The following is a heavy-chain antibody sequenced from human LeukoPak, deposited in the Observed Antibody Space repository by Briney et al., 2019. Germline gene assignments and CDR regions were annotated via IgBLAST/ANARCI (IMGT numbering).Heavy chain of an antibody. CDR1: GFTFSSYA. J-gene: IGHJ6*02. V-gene: IGHV3-23*01. D-gene: IGHD2-15*01. CDR2: ISTSGDFT. Sequence: GGSLRLSCATSGFTFSSYAMNWVRQAPGKGVECVSFISTSGDFTYYAASVKGRFTVSRDNSKNTLYLEMKSLRAEDTAVYYCAGCSGGSCYSRGKYGVDVWGQGTTVIVS. CDR3: AGCSGGSCYSRGKYGVDV.